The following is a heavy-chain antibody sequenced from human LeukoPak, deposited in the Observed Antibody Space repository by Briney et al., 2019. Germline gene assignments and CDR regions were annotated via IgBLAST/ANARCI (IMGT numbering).Heavy chain of an antibody. V-gene: IGHV3-30-3*01. J-gene: IGHJ4*02. D-gene: IGHD1-26*01. CDR2: ISYDGSNK. CDR3: AKDEVSGSYPSPFDY. CDR1: GFTFSSYA. Sequence: GGSLRLSCAASGFTFSSYAMHWVRQAPGKGLEWVAVISYDGSNKYYADSVKGRFTISRDNSKNTLYLQMNSLRAEDTAVYYCAKDEVSGSYPSPFDYWGQGTLVTVSS.